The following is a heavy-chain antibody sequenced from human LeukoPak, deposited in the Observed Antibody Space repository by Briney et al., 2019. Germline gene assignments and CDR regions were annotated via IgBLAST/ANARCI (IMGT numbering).Heavy chain of an antibody. CDR1: EYTLTELS. CDR3: ATDPGETVAFDI. D-gene: IGHD3-10*01. V-gene: IGHV1-24*01. Sequence: ASVKVSCKVSEYTLTELSMHWVRQAPGKGLEWMGGFDPEDGETIYAQKFQGRVTMTEDTSTDPAYMELSSLRSEDTAVYYCATDPGETVAFDIWGQGTMVTVSS. CDR2: FDPEDGET. J-gene: IGHJ3*02.